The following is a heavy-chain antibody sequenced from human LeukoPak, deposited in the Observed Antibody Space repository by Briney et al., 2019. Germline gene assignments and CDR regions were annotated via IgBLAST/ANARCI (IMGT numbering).Heavy chain of an antibody. CDR1: GFTFGSYA. D-gene: IGHD3-10*01. CDR3: AKDGTNYGLGTSFDN. J-gene: IGHJ4*02. CDR2: ISGSGDKT. V-gene: IGHV3-23*01. Sequence: GGSLRLSCVASGFTFGSYAMTWVRQPPGKGLEWVAAISGSGDKTYYADSVKGRFTISRDNSKTTLFLQLNSLGAGDSAVFYCAKDGTNYGLGTSFDNWGQGTLVTVSS.